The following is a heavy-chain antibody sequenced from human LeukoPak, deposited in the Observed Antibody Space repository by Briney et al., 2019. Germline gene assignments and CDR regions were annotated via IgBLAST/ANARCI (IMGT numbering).Heavy chain of an antibody. V-gene: IGHV4-30-2*01. J-gene: IGHJ4*02. CDR2: IYHSGST. CDR3: ARAGGRSFFDY. Sequence: SQTLSLTCAVSGGAISSGGDSWSWIRQPPGKGLEWIGYIYHSGSTYYNPSLKSRVTISVDRSKNQFSLKLSSVTAADTAVYYCARAGGRSFFDYWGQGTLVTVSS. D-gene: IGHD1-26*01. CDR1: GGAISSGGDS.